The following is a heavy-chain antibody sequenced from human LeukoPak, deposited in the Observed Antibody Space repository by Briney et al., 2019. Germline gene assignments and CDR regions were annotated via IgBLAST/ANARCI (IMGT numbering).Heavy chain of an antibody. D-gene: IGHD2-15*01. V-gene: IGHV5-51*01. CDR2: IYPGDSDT. CDR1: VYSFTSHW. Sequence: GEPLKISCKGSVYSFTSHWIGWVRQIPGKGLEWMGVIYPGDSDTRYSPSFQGQVTISADKSISTAYLQWNSLKASDTAMYYCARNIQRYCSGGSCYSNWYFDLWGRGTLVTVSS. J-gene: IGHJ2*01. CDR3: ARNIQRYCSGGSCYSNWYFDL.